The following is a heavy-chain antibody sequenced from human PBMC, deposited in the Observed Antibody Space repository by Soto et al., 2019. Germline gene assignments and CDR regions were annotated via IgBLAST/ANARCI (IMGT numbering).Heavy chain of an antibody. CDR3: ARGPHVDTSMVDFDY. J-gene: IGHJ4*02. CDR1: GGSISGYY. D-gene: IGHD5-18*01. CDR2: IYYSGST. V-gene: IGHV4-59*01. Sequence: SETLSLTCTVSGGSISGYYWSWIRQPPGKGLEWIGYIYYSGSTNYNPSLKSRVTISVDTSKNQFSLNLSSVTAADTAVYYCARGPHVDTSMVDFDYWGQGTLVTVSS.